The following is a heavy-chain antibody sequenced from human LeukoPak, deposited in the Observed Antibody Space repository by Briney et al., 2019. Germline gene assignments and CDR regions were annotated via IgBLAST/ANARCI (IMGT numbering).Heavy chain of an antibody. V-gene: IGHV3-21*01. CDR1: GFTFSSYS. Sequence: PGGSLRLSCAASGFTFSSYSMNWVRQAPGKGLEWVSSISSSSGYIYYADSVKGRFTISRDNAKNSLYLQMNSLRAEDTAVYYCARDLDDFWSGRLVYYMDVWGEGTTVTVSS. D-gene: IGHD3-3*01. CDR2: ISSSSGYI. CDR3: ARDLDDFWSGRLVYYMDV. J-gene: IGHJ6*03.